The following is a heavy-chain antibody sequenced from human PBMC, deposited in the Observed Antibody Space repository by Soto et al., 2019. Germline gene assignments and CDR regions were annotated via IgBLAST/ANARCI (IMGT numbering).Heavy chain of an antibody. CDR1: GFTFSSYG. CDR2: SSATGAGT. D-gene: IGHD1-7*01. J-gene: IGHJ4*02. V-gene: IGHV3-23*01. CDR3: AKDRRAGGNYGFDSDF. Sequence: EVQLLESGGGLVQPGGSLRLSCAASGFTFSSYGMTWVRQAPGKGLEWVSFSSATGAGTYYADSVKGRFTISRDNSKITLYLQTTRPRGDETVVYYCAKDRRAGGNYGFDSDFWGQGALVIVSS.